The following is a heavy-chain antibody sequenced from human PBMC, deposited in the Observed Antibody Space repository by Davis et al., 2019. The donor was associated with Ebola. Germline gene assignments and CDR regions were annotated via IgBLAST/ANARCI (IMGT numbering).Heavy chain of an antibody. CDR3: ARDSRFYYGSGTYYIAYGIDV. D-gene: IGHD3-10*01. J-gene: IGHJ6*04. V-gene: IGHV4-39*07. CDR1: GGSISSSSYY. Sequence: SETLSLTCTVSGGSISSSSYYWGWIRQPPGKGLEWIGSIYYSGSTYYSPSLKSRVTISVDTSKNQFSLKLRSVTAADTAVYYCARDSRFYYGSGTYYIAYGIDVWGKGTTVTVSS. CDR2: IYYSGST.